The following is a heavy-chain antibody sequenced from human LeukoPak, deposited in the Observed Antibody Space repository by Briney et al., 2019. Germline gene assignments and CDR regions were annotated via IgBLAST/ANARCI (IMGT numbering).Heavy chain of an antibody. D-gene: IGHD2-2*01. V-gene: IGHV1-69*05. CDR2: IIPIFGTA. J-gene: IGHJ6*02. CDR1: GGTFSSYA. CDR3: ASSGCSSTSCPLSGPYYYYGMDV. Sequence: SVKVSCKASGGTFSSYAISWVRQAPGQGLEWMGGIIPIFGTANYAQKFQGRVTMTRDTSTSTVYMELSSLRSEDTAVYYCASSGCSSTSCPLSGPYYYYGMDVWGQGTTVTVSS.